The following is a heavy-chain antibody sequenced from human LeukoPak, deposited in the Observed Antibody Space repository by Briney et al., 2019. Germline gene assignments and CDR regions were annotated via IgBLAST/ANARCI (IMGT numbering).Heavy chain of an antibody. J-gene: IGHJ4*02. CDR1: GFPFSSYW. CDR2: IRQDGSKK. Sequence: GGSLRLSCVASGFPFSSYWMTWVRQAPGEGLEWVANIRQDGSKKSYVDSVKGRFTISRDNAKNSLYLQMNSLRAEDTAIYYCTRVGYIDEGIDYWGQGTLVTVSS. V-gene: IGHV3-7*04. CDR3: TRVGYIDEGIDY. D-gene: IGHD5-24*01.